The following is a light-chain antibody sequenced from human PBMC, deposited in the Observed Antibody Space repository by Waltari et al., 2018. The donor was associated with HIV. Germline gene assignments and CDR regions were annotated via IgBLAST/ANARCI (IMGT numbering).Light chain of an antibody. CDR1: QTVSSSY. J-gene: IGKJ1*01. V-gene: IGKV3-20*01. Sequence: EVVLTQSPGTLSLSPGDRATLSCRASQTVSSSYLAWYQQKPGQGPRLLISGTSSRATGIPDRFSGSGSGTDFTLTISRLEPEDFAVYYCQHFGTSRWTFGPGTKVEI. CDR3: QHFGTSRWT. CDR2: GTS.